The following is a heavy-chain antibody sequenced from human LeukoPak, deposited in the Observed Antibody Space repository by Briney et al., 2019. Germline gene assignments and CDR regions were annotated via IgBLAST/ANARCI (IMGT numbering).Heavy chain of an antibody. V-gene: IGHV4-4*07. CDR2: IYTSGST. CDR1: GGSISSYY. Sequence: SETLSLTCTVSGGSISSYYWSWIRQPAGMGLEWIGRIYTSGSTNYNPSLKSRVTMSVDTSKNQFSLKLSSVTAADTAVYYCARGGSQNYYYYYMDVWGKGTTVTISS. CDR3: ARGGSQNYYYYYMDV. J-gene: IGHJ6*03. D-gene: IGHD3-16*01.